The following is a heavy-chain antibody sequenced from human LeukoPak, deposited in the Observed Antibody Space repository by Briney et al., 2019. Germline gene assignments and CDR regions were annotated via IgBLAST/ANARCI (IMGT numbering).Heavy chain of an antibody. J-gene: IGHJ6*02. CDR2: INHSGST. D-gene: IGHD3-9*01. Sequence: PSETLSLTCAVYGGSFSGYYWSWIRQPPGKGLEWIGQINHSGSTNYNPSLKSRVTISVDTSKNQFSLKLSSMTAADTAVHFCARAPDYDILTSYYSLYYYYAMDVWGQGTTVTVSS. CDR3: ARAPDYDILTSYYSLYYYYAMDV. CDR1: GGSFSGYY. V-gene: IGHV4-34*01.